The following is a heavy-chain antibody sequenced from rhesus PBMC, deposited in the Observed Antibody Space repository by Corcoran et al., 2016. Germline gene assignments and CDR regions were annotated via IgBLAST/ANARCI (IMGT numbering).Heavy chain of an antibody. D-gene: IGHD3-34*01. CDR3: ARQQSTGGDPYYFDF. CDR2: IYGNRATT. CDR1: GDSITGYYY. V-gene: IGHV4-143*01. Sequence: QVQLQESGPGLVKPSETLSLTCTVSGDSITGYYYWRWICQPPGKGLEWIEGIYGNRATTYYNPSLKSRVTISKDTSKNQFSLKLSSVTAADAAVYSCARQQSTGGDPYYFDFWGQGVLVTVSS. J-gene: IGHJ4*01.